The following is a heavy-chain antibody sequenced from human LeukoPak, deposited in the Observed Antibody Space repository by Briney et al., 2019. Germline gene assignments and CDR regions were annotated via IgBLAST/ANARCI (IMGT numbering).Heavy chain of an antibody. CDR1: GGSISSGSYY. CDR3: ARDSGYRHFDY. V-gene: IGHV4-61*02. D-gene: IGHD5-12*01. J-gene: IGHJ4*02. CDR2: IYTSGST. Sequence: ASQTLSLTCTVSGGSISSGSYYWSWIRQPAGKGLEWIGRIYTSGSTNYNLSLKSRVTISVDTSKNQFSLKLSSVTAADTAVYYCARDSGYRHFDYWGQGTLVTVSS.